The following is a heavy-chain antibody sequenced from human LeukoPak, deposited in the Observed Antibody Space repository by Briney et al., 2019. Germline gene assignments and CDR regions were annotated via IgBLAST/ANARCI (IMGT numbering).Heavy chain of an antibody. Sequence: GSLRLSCAASGFTFSSYDMHWVRQATGKGLEWVSAIGTAGDTYYPGSVKGRFTISRENAKNSLYLQMNSLRAGDTAVYYCARYTVTTDAFDIWGQGTMVTVSS. CDR2: IGTAGDT. V-gene: IGHV3-13*01. CDR3: ARYTVTTDAFDI. J-gene: IGHJ3*02. D-gene: IGHD4-17*01. CDR1: GFTFSSYD.